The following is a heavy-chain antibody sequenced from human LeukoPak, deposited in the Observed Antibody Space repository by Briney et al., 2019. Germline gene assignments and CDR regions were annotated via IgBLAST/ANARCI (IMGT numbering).Heavy chain of an antibody. D-gene: IGHD3-10*01. V-gene: IGHV1-2*06. CDR3: ALLLWFGELLQRSGY. CDR2: INPNSGGT. CDR1: GYTFTGYY. Sequence: ASVKVSCKASGYTFTGYYMHWVRQAPGQGLEWMGRINPNSGGTNYAQKFQGRVTMTRDTSISTAYMELSRLRSDDTAVHYCALLLWFGELLQRSGYWGQGTLVTVSS. J-gene: IGHJ4*02.